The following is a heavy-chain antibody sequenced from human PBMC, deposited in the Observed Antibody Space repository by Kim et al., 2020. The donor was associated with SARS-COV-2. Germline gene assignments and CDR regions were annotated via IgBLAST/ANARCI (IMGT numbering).Heavy chain of an antibody. J-gene: IGHJ6*03. CDR3: AKEGVDIVVVPAARYYYYYMDV. V-gene: IGHV3-9*01. D-gene: IGHD2-2*01. Sequence: GGSLRLSCAASGFTFGDYAMHWVRQAPGKGLEWVSGISWNSGSIGYADSVKGRFTISRDNAKNSLYLQMNSLRAEDTALYYCAKEGVDIVVVPAARYYYYYMDVWGKGTTVTVSS. CDR1: GFTFGDYA. CDR2: ISWNSGSI.